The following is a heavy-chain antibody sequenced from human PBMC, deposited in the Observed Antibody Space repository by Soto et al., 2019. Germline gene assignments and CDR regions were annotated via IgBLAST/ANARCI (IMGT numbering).Heavy chain of an antibody. Sequence: QVVLQESGPGLVKPSETLSLTCSVSGRSITSYYWSWVRQPPGKGLEWIGYIYDNGITSQNPSLKSRVTMSADTSQNQFSLKLTSVTGADTAVYYCARTYDSNGYAQAFDSWGQGILVTVTS. CDR2: IYDNGIT. V-gene: IGHV4-59*01. J-gene: IGHJ4*02. CDR1: GRSITSYY. CDR3: ARTYDSNGYAQAFDS. D-gene: IGHD3-22*01.